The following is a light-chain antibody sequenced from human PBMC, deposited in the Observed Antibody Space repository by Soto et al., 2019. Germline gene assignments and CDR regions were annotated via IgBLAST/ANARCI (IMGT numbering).Light chain of an antibody. CDR1: SSNIGAGYD. J-gene: IGLJ2*01. CDR3: QSYDSILSSVV. V-gene: IGLV1-40*01. CDR2: GNN. Sequence: QSVLTQPPSVSGAPGQRVTISCTGSSSNIGAGYDVHWYQQLPGTAPKLLIYGNNNRPSGVPDRFSGSKSGTSVSLAITGLQAEDEADYYCQSYDSILSSVVFGGGTKVTV.